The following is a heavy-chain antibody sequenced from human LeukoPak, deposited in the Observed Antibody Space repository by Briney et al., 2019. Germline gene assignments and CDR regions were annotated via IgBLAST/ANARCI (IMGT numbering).Heavy chain of an antibody. D-gene: IGHD1-26*01. CDR1: GYSISSGYY. CDR2: IYHSGST. CDR3: AESDGRWEPLDY. J-gene: IGHJ4*02. Sequence: SETLSLTCTVSGYSISSGYYWGWIRQPPGKGLEWIGSIYHSGSTYYNPSLKSRVTISVDTSKNQFSLKLSSVTAADTAVYYCAESDGRWEPLDYWGQGTLVTVSS. V-gene: IGHV4-38-2*02.